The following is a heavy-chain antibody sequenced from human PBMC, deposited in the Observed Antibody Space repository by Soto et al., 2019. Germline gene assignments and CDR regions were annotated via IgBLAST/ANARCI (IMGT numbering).Heavy chain of an antibody. V-gene: IGHV3-33*08. Sequence: PGGSLRLSCAASGFTFSSYGMHWVHQAPGKGLEWVAVIWYDGSNKYYADSVKGRFTISRDNSKNTLYLQMNSLRAEDTAVYYCARDRNYDILTGYSGPPLDYWGQGTLVTVSS. CDR2: IWYDGSNK. J-gene: IGHJ4*02. CDR3: ARDRNYDILTGYSGPPLDY. CDR1: GFTFSSYG. D-gene: IGHD3-9*01.